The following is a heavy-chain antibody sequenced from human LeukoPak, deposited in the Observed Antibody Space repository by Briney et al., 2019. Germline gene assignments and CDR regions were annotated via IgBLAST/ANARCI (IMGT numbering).Heavy chain of an antibody. V-gene: IGHV3-48*04. J-gene: IGHJ6*03. CDR3: ARASSGGRWTYYYYYYMDV. D-gene: IGHD2-15*01. CDR1: GFTFSSYG. Sequence: PGGSLRLSCAASGFTFSSYGMNWVRQAPGKGLEWVSYISSSGSTIYYADSVKGRFTISRDNAKNSLYLQMNSLRAEDTAVYYCARASSGGRWTYYYYYYMDVWGKGTTVTISS. CDR2: ISSSGSTI.